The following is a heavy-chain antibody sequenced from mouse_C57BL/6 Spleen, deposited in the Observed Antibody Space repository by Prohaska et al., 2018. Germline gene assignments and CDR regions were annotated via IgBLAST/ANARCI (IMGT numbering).Heavy chain of an antibody. V-gene: IGHV1-15*01. CDR2: IDPETGGT. Sequence: LEWIGAIDPETGGTAYNQKFKGKAILTADKSSSTAYMELRSLTSEDSAVYYCAIYYGNYWYFDVWGTGTTVTVSS. CDR3: AIYYGNYWYFDV. J-gene: IGHJ1*03. D-gene: IGHD2-1*01.